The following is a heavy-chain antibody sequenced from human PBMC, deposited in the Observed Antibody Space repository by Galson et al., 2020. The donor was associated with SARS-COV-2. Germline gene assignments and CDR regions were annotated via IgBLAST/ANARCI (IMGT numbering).Heavy chain of an antibody. D-gene: IGHD3-10*01. V-gene: IGHV3-23*01. CDR3: AKVAMVRGIIFYYYGMDV. J-gene: IGHJ6*02. Sequence: RFTISRDNSKNTLDLEMNSLRVEDTAVYYCAKVAMVRGIIFYYYGMDVWGQGTTVTVSS.